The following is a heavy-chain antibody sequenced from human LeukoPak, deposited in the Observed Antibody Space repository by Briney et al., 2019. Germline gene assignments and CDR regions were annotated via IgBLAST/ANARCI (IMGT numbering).Heavy chain of an antibody. J-gene: IGHJ2*01. CDR3: ATVFVVVPAAQWWYFDL. Sequence: GASVKVSCKVSGYTLTELSMHWVRQAPGKGLEWMGGFDPEDGETIYAQKFQGRVTMTEDTSTDTAYMELSSLRSEDTAVYYCATVFVVVPAAQWWYFDLWGRGTLVTVSS. CDR2: FDPEDGET. CDR1: GYTLTELS. V-gene: IGHV1-24*01. D-gene: IGHD2-2*01.